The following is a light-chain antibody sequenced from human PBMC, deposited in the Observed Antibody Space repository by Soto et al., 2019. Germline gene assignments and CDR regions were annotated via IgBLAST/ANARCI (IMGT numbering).Light chain of an antibody. V-gene: IGKV1-39*01. CDR1: QPISTY. CDR3: HQSYTRPTT. CDR2: RAS. J-gene: IGKJ1*01. Sequence: DIQLTQSPSALFASVGDRVTITCRASQPISTYLHWYQQKPGKVPNLLVYRASSLQSGVPSRFSGGGSGTDFTLTISGLEPEDFVTYYCHQSYTRPTTFGQGTTVEIK.